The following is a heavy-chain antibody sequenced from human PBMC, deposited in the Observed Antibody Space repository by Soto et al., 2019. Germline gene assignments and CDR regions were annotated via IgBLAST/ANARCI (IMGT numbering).Heavy chain of an antibody. Sequence: GGSLRLSCAASGFTFSSYGMHWVRQAPGKGLEWVAVIWYDGSNKYYADSVKGRFTISRDNSKNTLYLQMNSLGAEDTAVYYCAREVATINFDYWGQGTLVTVSS. CDR2: IWYDGSNK. V-gene: IGHV3-33*01. J-gene: IGHJ4*02. D-gene: IGHD5-12*01. CDR3: AREVATINFDY. CDR1: GFTFSSYG.